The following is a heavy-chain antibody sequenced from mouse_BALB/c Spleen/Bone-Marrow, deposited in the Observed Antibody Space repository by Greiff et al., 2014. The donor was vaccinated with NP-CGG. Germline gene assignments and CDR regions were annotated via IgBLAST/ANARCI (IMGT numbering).Heavy chain of an antibody. CDR1: GYTFTSYY. CDR2: VYPGNVNT. J-gene: IGHJ4*01. CDR3: ARDTMDY. V-gene: IGHV1S56*01. Sequence: VQLVESGPKLVKPGASVRISCKASGYTFTSYYIHWVKQRPGQGLEWIGWVYPGNVNTKYNEKFKGKATLTADKSSSTAYMQLSSLTSEDSAVYFCARDTMDYWGQGTSVTVSS.